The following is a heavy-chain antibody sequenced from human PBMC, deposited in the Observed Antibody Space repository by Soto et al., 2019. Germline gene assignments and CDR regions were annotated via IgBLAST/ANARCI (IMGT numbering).Heavy chain of an antibody. V-gene: IGHV1-58*02. J-gene: IGHJ4*02. Sequence: ASVKVSCKACGFTFTSSAMQWVRQARGQRLEWIGWIVVGSGNTNYAQKFQERVTITRDMSTSTAYMELSSLRSEDTAVYYCAADPNIRYFDWLNFDYWGQGTLVTVSS. CDR2: IVVGSGNT. D-gene: IGHD3-9*01. CDR3: AADPNIRYFDWLNFDY. CDR1: GFTFTSSA.